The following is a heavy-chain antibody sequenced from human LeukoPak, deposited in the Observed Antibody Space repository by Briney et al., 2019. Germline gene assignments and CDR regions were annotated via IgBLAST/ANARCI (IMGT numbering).Heavy chain of an antibody. J-gene: IGHJ4*02. CDR1: GGSISSYY. Sequence: SETLSLTCTVSGGSISSYYWSWIRQPPGKGLEWIGYIYYSGSTNYNPSLKSRVTISVDTSKNQFSLKLSYVTAADTAVYYCARAGVGATTIDYWGQGTLVTVSS. CDR2: IYYSGST. V-gene: IGHV4-59*01. D-gene: IGHD1-26*01. CDR3: ARAGVGATTIDY.